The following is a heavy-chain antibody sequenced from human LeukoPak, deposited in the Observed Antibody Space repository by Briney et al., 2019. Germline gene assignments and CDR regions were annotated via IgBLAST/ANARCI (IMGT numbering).Heavy chain of an antibody. D-gene: IGHD4/OR15-4a*01. CDR3: ARGGDGGNYYWYLDL. CDR2: ILPIFGTA. J-gene: IGHJ2*01. CDR1: GGTLSNYA. Sequence: GASVKVSCKASGGTLSNYAISWVRQAPGQGLEWMGGILPIFGTANYAQKFQGRVTITADESTSTAYMELSSLRSEDTAVYYCARGGDGGNYYWYLDLWGRGTLITVSS. V-gene: IGHV1-69*13.